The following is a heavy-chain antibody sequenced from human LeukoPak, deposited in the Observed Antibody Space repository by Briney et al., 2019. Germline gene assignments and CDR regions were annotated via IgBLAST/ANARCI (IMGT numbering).Heavy chain of an antibody. D-gene: IGHD4-17*01. CDR2: ISDSGSNT. Sequence: GGSLRLSCAASGFTFTGYDMNGVRQAPGKGLEWVSAISDSGSNTYYADSVKGRFSISRDNSKNTLYLHMNSLRAEDTAVYYCAEDGDPTVTKDFDYWGQGTLVTVSS. J-gene: IGHJ4*02. V-gene: IGHV3-23*01. CDR3: AEDGDPTVTKDFDY. CDR1: GFTFTGYD.